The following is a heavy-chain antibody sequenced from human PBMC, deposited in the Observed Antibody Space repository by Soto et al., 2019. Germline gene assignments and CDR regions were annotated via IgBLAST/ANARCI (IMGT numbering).Heavy chain of an antibody. CDR1: GGSISYEYYH. J-gene: IGHJ6*02. CDR2: VHYSGSI. V-gene: IGHV4-30-4*08. Sequence: QVQLQQSGPGLVKPSQTLSLTCTVSGGSISYEYYHWTWIRQSPGKGLEWIGYVHYSGSIMYNPSFKSRVTISVDTSKNQFSLHMSSVTAADTAVYFSVRDDDGGDREYYGLDVWGQGTTVTVSS. CDR3: VRDDDGGDREYYGLDV. D-gene: IGHD3-16*01.